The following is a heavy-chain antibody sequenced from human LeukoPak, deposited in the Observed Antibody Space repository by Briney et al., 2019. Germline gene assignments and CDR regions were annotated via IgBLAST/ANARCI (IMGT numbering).Heavy chain of an antibody. V-gene: IGHV1-69*05. CDR2: IIPIFGTT. J-gene: IGHJ4*02. D-gene: IGHD3-22*01. Sequence: GASVKVSCKASGGTFSNYAISWVRQAPGQGLEWMGRIIPIFGTTNYAQKFQGRVTITTDESTSTAYMELSSLRSEDTAVYYCARGGEANYYDTSGYYLYYYRGQGTLVTVSS. CDR1: GGTFSNYA. CDR3: ARGGEANYYDTSGYYLYYY.